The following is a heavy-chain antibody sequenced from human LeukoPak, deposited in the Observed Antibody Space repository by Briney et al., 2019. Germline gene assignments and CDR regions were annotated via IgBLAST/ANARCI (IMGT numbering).Heavy chain of an antibody. CDR3: ARGRLTNTVTTTAGGY. CDR1: GYTFTSYY. CDR2: INPSGGAT. V-gene: IGHV1-46*01. J-gene: IGHJ4*02. Sequence: ASVKVSCKASGYTFTSYYMHWVRQAPGRGLEWMGIINPSGGATIYAQKFQGRVTMTRDTSTSTVYMELNSLRSEDMAVYYCARGRLTNTVTTTAGGYWGQGTLVTVSS. D-gene: IGHD4-11*01.